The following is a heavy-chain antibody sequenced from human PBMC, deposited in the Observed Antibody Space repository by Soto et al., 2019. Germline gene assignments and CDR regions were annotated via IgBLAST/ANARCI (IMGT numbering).Heavy chain of an antibody. CDR3: ARSPAGYFSGGSCYSDYYYYYGMDV. J-gene: IGHJ6*02. CDR1: GFTFSSYD. V-gene: IGHV3-13*05. D-gene: IGHD2-15*01. CDR2: IGTAGDP. Sequence: GGSLRLSCAASGFTFSSYDMHWVRQATGKGLEWVSAIGTAGDPYYPGSVKGRFTISRENAKNSLYLQMNSLRAGDTAVYYCARSPAGYFSGGSCYSDYYYYYGMDVWGQGTTVTVSS.